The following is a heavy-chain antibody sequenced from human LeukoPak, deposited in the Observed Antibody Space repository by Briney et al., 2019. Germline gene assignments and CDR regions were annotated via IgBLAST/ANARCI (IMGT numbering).Heavy chain of an antibody. D-gene: IGHD4-23*01. CDR2: IYTSGST. Sequence: SETLSLTCTVSGGSISSYHWSWIRQPAGKGLEWIGRIYTSGSTNYNPSLKSRVTMSVDTSKNQFSLKLSSVTAADTAVYYCARDRYGGNSEAFDIWGQGTMVTVSS. CDR1: GGSISSYH. CDR3: ARDRYGGNSEAFDI. V-gene: IGHV4-4*07. J-gene: IGHJ3*02.